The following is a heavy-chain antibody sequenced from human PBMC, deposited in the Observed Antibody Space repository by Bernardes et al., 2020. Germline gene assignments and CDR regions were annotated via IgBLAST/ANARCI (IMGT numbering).Heavy chain of an antibody. CDR1: GFTFGMYE. CDR2: IGDNGNEK. Sequence: GGSLRLSCAASGFTFGMYEMTWVRQAPGQGLEWVSAIGDNGNEKYYADSVRGRFTISRDNSENTLSLQMNSLRAEDTAVYYCARKGGSGSYSVAFDIWGQGTTVTVSS. CDR3: ARKGGSGSYSVAFDI. V-gene: IGHV3-23*01. J-gene: IGHJ3*02. D-gene: IGHD3-16*01.